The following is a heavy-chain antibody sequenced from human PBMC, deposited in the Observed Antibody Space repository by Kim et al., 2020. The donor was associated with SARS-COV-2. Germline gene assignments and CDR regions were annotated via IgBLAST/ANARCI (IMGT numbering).Heavy chain of an antibody. D-gene: IGHD6-19*01. CDR1: GYTFTGYY. CDR3: ARERAQYSSGQYYYYYCMDV. J-gene: IGHJ6*02. CDR2: INPNSGGT. V-gene: IGHV1-2*04. Sequence: ASVKVSCKASGYTFTGYYMHWVRQAPGQGLEWMGWINPNSGGTNYAQKFQGWVTMTRDTSISTAYMELSRLRSDDTAVYYCARERAQYSSGQYYYYYCMDVCGHGTTVTVSS.